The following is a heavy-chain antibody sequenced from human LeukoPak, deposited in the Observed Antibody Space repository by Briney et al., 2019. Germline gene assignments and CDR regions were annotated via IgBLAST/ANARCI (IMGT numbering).Heavy chain of an antibody. V-gene: IGHV3-66*01. CDR1: GFTVSSNY. CDR3: ARGETTMALSPFDY. CDR2: IYSGGST. J-gene: IGHJ4*02. D-gene: IGHD4/OR15-4a*01. Sequence: GGSLRLSCAASGFTVSSNYMSWVRQAPGKGLEWVSVIYSGGSTYYADSVKGRFTISRDNSKNTLYLQMSNLRAEDTAVYYCARGETTMALSPFDYWGQGTLVTVSS.